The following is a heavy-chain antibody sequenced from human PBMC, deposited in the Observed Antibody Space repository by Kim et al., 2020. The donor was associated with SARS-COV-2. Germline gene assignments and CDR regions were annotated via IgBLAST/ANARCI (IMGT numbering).Heavy chain of an antibody. D-gene: IGHD6-19*01. Sequence: AQKFQGRVTMTRKTSISTAYMGLSSLRSEDTAVYYCAREGSGSGWSGFDYWGQGTLVTVSS. V-gene: IGHV1-8*01. CDR3: AREGSGSGWSGFDY. J-gene: IGHJ4*02.